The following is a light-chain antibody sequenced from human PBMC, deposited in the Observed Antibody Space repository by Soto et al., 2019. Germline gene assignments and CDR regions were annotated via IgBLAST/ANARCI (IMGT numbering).Light chain of an antibody. CDR2: GNS. CDR3: QSYDSSLSGWV. Sequence: QSVLTQPPSVSGAPGQRVTISCTGRSSNIGAGYDVHWYQQLPGTDPKLLIYGNSNRPSGVPDRFSGSKSGTSASLAITGLQAEDEADYYCQSYDSSLSGWVFGGGTKLTV. V-gene: IGLV1-40*01. J-gene: IGLJ3*02. CDR1: SSNIGAGYD.